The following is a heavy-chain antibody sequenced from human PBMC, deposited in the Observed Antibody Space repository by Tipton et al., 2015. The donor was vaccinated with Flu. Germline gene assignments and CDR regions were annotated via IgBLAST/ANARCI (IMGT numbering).Heavy chain of an antibody. D-gene: IGHD3-9*01. V-gene: IGHV3-33*01. CDR2: VWYDGTNE. CDR1: GFTFSNFA. Sequence: QVQLVQSGGGVVQPGRSLRLSCAASGFTFSNFAMHWVRQAPGKGLEWMAGVWYDGTNEYYADSVKGRFTISRDNSKNTLYLQMNSLRAEDTAVYYCARGYDILTDGGGYFDYWGQGTLVTVSS. J-gene: IGHJ4*02. CDR3: ARGYDILTDGGGYFDY.